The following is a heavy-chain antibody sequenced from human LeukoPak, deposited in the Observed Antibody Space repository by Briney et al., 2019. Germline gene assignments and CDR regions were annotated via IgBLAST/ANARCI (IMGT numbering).Heavy chain of an antibody. J-gene: IGHJ2*01. CDR3: ARTAMVPAAMHTWCFDL. D-gene: IGHD2-2*01. V-gene: IGHV4-59*01. Sequence: PSETLSLTCTVSGGSISSNYWSWIRQPPGKGLECIGYIYYSGSTNYNPSLKSRFTISVDTSKNQFSLKLSSVTAADTAMYYCARTAMVPAAMHTWCFDLWGRGTLVTVSS. CDR2: IYYSGST. CDR1: GGSISSNY.